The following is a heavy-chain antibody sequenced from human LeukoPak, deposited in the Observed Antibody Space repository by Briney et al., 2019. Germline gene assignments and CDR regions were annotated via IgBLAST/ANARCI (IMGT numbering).Heavy chain of an antibody. J-gene: IGHJ4*02. CDR2: IRYDAINK. CDR1: GFTFSTYG. V-gene: IGHV3-30*02. D-gene: IGHD4-11*01. Sequence: GGSLRLSCAASGFTFSTYGMHWVRQAPGKGLEWVAFIRYDAINKYYADSVKGRFTISRDNAKNSLYLQMNSLRAEDTAVYYCARDRTTALVGEFDYWGQGTLVTVSS. CDR3: ARDRTTALVGEFDY.